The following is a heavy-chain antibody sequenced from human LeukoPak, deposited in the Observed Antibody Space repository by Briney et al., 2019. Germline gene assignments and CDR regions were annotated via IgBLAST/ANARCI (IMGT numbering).Heavy chain of an antibody. CDR3: ARTRRGYCSSTSCYDYYYYYYMDV. CDR1: GFTFSSYW. Sequence: GGSLRLSCAASGFTFSSYWMSWVRQAPGKGLEWVANIKQDGSEKYYVDSVKGRFTISRDNAKNSLYLQMNSLRAEDTAVYYCARTRRGYCSSTSCYDYYYYYYMDVWGKGTTVTVSS. V-gene: IGHV3-7*01. CDR2: IKQDGSEK. D-gene: IGHD2-2*01. J-gene: IGHJ6*03.